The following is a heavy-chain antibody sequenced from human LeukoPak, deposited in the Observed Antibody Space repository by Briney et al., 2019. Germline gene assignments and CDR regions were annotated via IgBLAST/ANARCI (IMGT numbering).Heavy chain of an antibody. Sequence: SETLSLTCTVSGGSISSYYWSWIRQSPGKGLEWIGYIHYSGNTNYNPSLKSRVTISVDTSKNQVSPRLSSVTAADTAVYYCASGHYDSSGYYYPFDYWGQGTLVTVSS. CDR3: ASGHYDSSGYYYPFDY. J-gene: IGHJ4*02. CDR1: GGSISSYY. D-gene: IGHD3-22*01. V-gene: IGHV4-59*08. CDR2: IHYSGNT.